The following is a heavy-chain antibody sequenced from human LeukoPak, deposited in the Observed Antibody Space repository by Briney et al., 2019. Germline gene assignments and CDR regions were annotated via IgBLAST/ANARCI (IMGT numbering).Heavy chain of an antibody. CDR3: ARRGIVVVMWDY. J-gene: IGHJ4*02. CDR1: GFTFSSYA. Sequence: TGGSLRLSCAASGFTFSSYAMHWVRQAPGKGLEWVAVISYDGSNKYYADSVKGRSTISRDNSKNTLYLQMNSLRAEDTAVYYCARRGIVVVMWDYWGQGTLVTVSS. V-gene: IGHV3-30*04. D-gene: IGHD3-22*01. CDR2: ISYDGSNK.